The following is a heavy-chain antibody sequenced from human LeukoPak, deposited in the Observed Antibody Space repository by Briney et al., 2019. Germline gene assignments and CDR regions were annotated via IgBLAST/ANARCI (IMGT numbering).Heavy chain of an antibody. CDR3: ARAFQSLGGLSLPDY. V-gene: IGHV7-4-1*01. CDR1: GYRFTNYA. Sequence: ASVKVSCKASGYRFTNYAMNWVRQAPGQGLEWMGWIHPSTGNPAYARGFTGRFVFSLDTSGSLKAEDTAVYFCARAFQSLGGLSLPDYWGQGTLVTVSS. D-gene: IGHD3-16*02. CDR2: IHPSTGNP. J-gene: IGHJ4*02.